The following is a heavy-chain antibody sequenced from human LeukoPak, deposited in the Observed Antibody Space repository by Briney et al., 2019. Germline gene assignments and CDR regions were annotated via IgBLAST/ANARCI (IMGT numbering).Heavy chain of an antibody. CDR1: GGSISSSSYY. Sequence: SETLSLTCTVSGGSISSSSYYWGWIRQPPGKGLEWIGSIYHSGSTYYNPSLKSRVTISVDTSKNQFSLKLSSVTAADTAVYYCATQWPRAQGWFDPWGQGTLVTVSS. J-gene: IGHJ5*02. CDR3: ATQWPRAQGWFDP. D-gene: IGHD6-19*01. V-gene: IGHV4-39*07. CDR2: IYHSGST.